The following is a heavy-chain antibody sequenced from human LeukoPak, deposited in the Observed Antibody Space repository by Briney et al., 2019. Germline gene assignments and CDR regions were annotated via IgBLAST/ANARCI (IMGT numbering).Heavy chain of an antibody. Sequence: PGGSLRLSCAASGFTFNTYAMSWVRQAPGKGLEWVSVIYSGGSTFYAGSVKGRFTISRDISRNTVHLQMNSLTVEDTAVYRCAREDGWTRGARWFDPWGQGTLVTVSS. CDR1: GFTFNTYA. CDR3: AREDGWTRGARWFDP. D-gene: IGHD3-10*01. J-gene: IGHJ5*02. V-gene: IGHV3-53*01. CDR2: IYSGGST.